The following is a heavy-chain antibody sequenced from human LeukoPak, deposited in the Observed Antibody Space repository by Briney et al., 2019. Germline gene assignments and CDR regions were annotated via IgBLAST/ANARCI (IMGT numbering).Heavy chain of an antibody. J-gene: IGHJ4*02. CDR3: AREGRQDYVYFDH. D-gene: IGHD4-17*01. CDR2: FYNSGTT. Sequence: SETLSLTCTVSGGSVSRHYWNWIRQPAGKGLEWIGRFYNSGTTDYNPSLESRVTISIDRSKNQFSLKLTSVTAADTAMYYCAREGRQDYVYFDHWGQGPLVTVSS. V-gene: IGHV4-4*07. CDR1: GGSVSRHY.